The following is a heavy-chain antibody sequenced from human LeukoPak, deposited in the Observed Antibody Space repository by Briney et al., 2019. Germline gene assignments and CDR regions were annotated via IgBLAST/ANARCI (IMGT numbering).Heavy chain of an antibody. CDR1: GYSFSTHG. CDR3: ARVATVGSLDN. Sequence: SVKVSCKASGYSFSTHGIRGVRQAPGQGLEWRGGIMPIFGETNYAQKFQGRLTITTDRSTSTASMELNNLRSDDTALYYCARVATVGSLDNWGQGPLVRVS. D-gene: IGHD4-23*01. J-gene: IGHJ4*02. V-gene: IGHV1-69*05. CDR2: IMPIFGET.